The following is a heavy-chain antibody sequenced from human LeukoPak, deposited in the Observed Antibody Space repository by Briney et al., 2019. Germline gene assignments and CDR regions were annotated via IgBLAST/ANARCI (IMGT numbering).Heavy chain of an antibody. Sequence: PGGSLRLSCAASGFTFSDYYMSWIRQAPGKGLEWVSYISSSGSTIYYADSVKGRFTISRDNAKNSLYLQMNSLRAEDTAVYYCASSSSPVAPFDYWGQGTLVTVSS. CDR3: ASSSSPVAPFDY. J-gene: IGHJ4*02. CDR1: GFTFSDYY. D-gene: IGHD4-23*01. CDR2: ISSSGSTI. V-gene: IGHV3-11*04.